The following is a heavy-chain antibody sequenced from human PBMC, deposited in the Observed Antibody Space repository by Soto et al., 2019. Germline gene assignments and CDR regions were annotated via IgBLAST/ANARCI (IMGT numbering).Heavy chain of an antibody. V-gene: IGHV1-46*01. D-gene: IGHD6-13*01. CDR2: INPSGGST. J-gene: IGHJ5*02. CDR1: GYTFTSYY. Sequence: ASLKVSCKASGYTFTSYYMHWVRQAPGQGLEWMGIINPSGGSTSYAQKFQGRVTMTRDTSTSTVYMELSSLRSEDTAVYYCARDLGSGGVSAAAGTRPGWFDPWGQGTLVTVSS. CDR3: ARDLGSGGVSAAAGTRPGWFDP.